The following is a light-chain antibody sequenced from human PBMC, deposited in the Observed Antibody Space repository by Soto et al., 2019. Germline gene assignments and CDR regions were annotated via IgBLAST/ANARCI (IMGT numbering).Light chain of an antibody. V-gene: IGLV1-40*01. Sequence: QPVLTQPPSVSGAPGQRVTISCTGSSSNIGAGYDVHWYQQLPGTAPKLLIYGNSNRPSGVPDRFSGSKSGTSASLAITGLQAEDDADYYCQSYDSSLRGVFGGGTKLTVL. J-gene: IGLJ2*01. CDR2: GNS. CDR3: QSYDSSLRGV. CDR1: SSNIGAGYD.